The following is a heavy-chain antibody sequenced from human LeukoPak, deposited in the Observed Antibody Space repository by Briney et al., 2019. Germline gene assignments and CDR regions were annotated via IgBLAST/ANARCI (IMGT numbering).Heavy chain of an antibody. V-gene: IGHV3-23*01. CDR2: ISGSGGST. J-gene: IGHJ4*02. CDR1: GFTFSSYA. Sequence: TGGSLRLSCAASGFTFSSYAMSWVRQAPGKGLEWVSAISGSGGSTYYADSVKGRFTISRDNSKNTLYLQMNSLRAEDTAVYYSAKDVDTAIVTYFDYWGQGTLVTVSS. D-gene: IGHD5-18*01. CDR3: AKDVDTAIVTYFDY.